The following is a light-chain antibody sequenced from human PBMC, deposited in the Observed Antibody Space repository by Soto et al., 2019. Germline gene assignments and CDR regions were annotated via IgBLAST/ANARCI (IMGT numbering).Light chain of an antibody. CDR1: QALSNY. V-gene: IGKV1-9*01. J-gene: IGKJ4*01. CDR3: QQLSRYPLT. CDR2: SAS. Sequence: IQLTQSPSVLSASVGDTVTITCRASQALSNYLAWYQQKPGKAPDLLIYSASTLQSGVPSRLSGSGSETEFSLTIRALQPEDFATYYCQQLSRYPLTFGGGT.